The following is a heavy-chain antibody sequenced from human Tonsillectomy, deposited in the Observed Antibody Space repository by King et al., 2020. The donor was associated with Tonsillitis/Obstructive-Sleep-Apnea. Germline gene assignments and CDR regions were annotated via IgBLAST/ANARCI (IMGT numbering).Heavy chain of an antibody. CDR1: GFTFSSYW. J-gene: IGHJ4*02. CDR3: AREGFTCSSTSCYTDYFDY. CDR2: IKQDGSEK. V-gene: IGHV3-7*01. Sequence: VQPVESGGGLVQPGGSLRLSCAASGFTFSSYWMSWVRQAPGKGLEWVANIKQDGSEKYYVDSVKGRFTISRDNAKNSLYLQMNSLRAEDTAVYYCAREGFTCSSTSCYTDYFDYWGQGTLVTVSS. D-gene: IGHD2-2*02.